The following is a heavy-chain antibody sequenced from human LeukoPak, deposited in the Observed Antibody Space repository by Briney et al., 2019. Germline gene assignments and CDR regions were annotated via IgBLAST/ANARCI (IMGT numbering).Heavy chain of an antibody. CDR3: ARVRYGDYENWFDP. Sequence: SETLSLTCTVSGGSISSYYWSWIRQPPGEGLEWIGYIYYSGSTNYNPSLKSRVTISVDTSKNQFSLKLSSVTAADTAVYYCARVRYGDYENWFDPWGQGTLVTVPS. J-gene: IGHJ5*02. V-gene: IGHV4-59*01. D-gene: IGHD4-17*01. CDR1: GGSISSYY. CDR2: IYYSGST.